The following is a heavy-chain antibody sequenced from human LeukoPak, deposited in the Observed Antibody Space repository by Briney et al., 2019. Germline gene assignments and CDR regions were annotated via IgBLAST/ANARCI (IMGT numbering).Heavy chain of an antibody. J-gene: IGHJ4*01. CDR1: GSTFSTYA. V-gene: IGHV3-23*01. D-gene: IGHD2-15*01. CDR3: AKGQGTVVPASRYFDN. Sequence: PGGSLRLSCAASGSTFSTYAMSWVRQAPGKGLEWVSVISESGSSTNFADSVKGRFTISRDNSKNTLHLQMTSLRAEDTAVYYCAKGQGTVVPASRYFDNWGHGTLVTVSS. CDR2: ISESGSST.